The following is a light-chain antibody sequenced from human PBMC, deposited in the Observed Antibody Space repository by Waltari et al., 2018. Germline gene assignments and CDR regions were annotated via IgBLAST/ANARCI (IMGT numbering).Light chain of an antibody. J-gene: IGLJ3*02. CDR2: SVT. Sequence: QSALTQPASVSGSPGQSITISCTGTSSDVGAYNFVPWYQHHPGKAPKLMIYSVTNRPSGVSRRFSGSKSGNTASLTISGLQAEDEADYYCTSYRSSDTWVFGGGTKLTVL. CDR3: TSYRSSDTWV. CDR1: SSDVGAYNF. V-gene: IGLV2-14*01.